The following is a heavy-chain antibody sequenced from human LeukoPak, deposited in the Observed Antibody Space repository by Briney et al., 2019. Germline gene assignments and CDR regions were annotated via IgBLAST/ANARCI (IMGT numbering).Heavy chain of an antibody. V-gene: IGHV3-21*01. CDR3: AELGITMIGGV. D-gene: IGHD3-10*02. Sequence: GGSLRLSCAASRFIFSPYGMTWVRQAPGKGLEWVSTISSSDYPSYTDSVKGRFTVSRDNAKNSLYLQMNSLRAVDTAVYYCAELGITMIGGVWGKGTTVTISS. J-gene: IGHJ6*04. CDR1: RFIFSPYG. CDR2: ISSSDYP.